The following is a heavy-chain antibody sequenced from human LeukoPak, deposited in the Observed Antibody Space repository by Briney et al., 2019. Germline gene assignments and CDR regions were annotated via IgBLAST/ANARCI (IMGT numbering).Heavy chain of an antibody. D-gene: IGHD1-14*01. J-gene: IGHJ5*02. CDR3: AKEYNVGYFDWFDP. V-gene: IGHV3-23*01. CDR1: GFTVSSNY. CDR2: ISGSGGST. Sequence: PGGSLRLSCAASGFTVSSNYMSWVRQAPGKGLEWVSAISGSGGSTYYADSVKGRFTISRDNSKNTLYLQMNSLRAEDTAVYYCAKEYNVGYFDWFDPWGQGTLVTVSS.